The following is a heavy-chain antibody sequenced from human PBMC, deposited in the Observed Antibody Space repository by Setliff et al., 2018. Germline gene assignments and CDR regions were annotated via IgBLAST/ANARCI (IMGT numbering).Heavy chain of an antibody. D-gene: IGHD6-13*01. Sequence: ASVKVSCKASGGTFSSYDISWVRQAPGQRLEWMGWINAGNGNTKYSQKFQGRVTITRDTSASTAYMELSSLRSEDTAVYYCTRVRSSSWLVVNWFDPWGQGTLVTVSS. J-gene: IGHJ5*02. CDR1: GGTFSSYD. CDR2: INAGNGNT. V-gene: IGHV1-3*01. CDR3: TRVRSSSWLVVNWFDP.